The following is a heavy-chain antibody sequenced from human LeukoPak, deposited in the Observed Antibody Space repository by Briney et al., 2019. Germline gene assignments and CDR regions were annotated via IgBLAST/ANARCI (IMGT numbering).Heavy chain of an antibody. Sequence: GGSLRLSCAASGFTFSNYWMSWVRQAPGKGLEWVASIKQDGSEKNYVDSVKGRFTISRDNAKNSLYLQMNSLRAEDTALYYCAKGTVAGTRGAAGTHWGQGTLVTVSS. CDR3: AKGTVAGTRGAAGTH. CDR1: GFTFSNYW. CDR2: IKQDGSEK. D-gene: IGHD6-19*01. V-gene: IGHV3-7*03. J-gene: IGHJ4*02.